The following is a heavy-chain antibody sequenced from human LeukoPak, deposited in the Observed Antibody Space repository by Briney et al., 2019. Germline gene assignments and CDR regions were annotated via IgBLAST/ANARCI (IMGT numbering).Heavy chain of an antibody. Sequence: GRSLRLSCAASGCTFSSYAMRRVHQAPGKGLEWVSAISGSGGSTYYADPVQGRFTISRDNSKNTLYLQMNSLRAEDTAVYYCAKDGTPITMVRGVIGDYYYMDVWGKGTTVTVSS. D-gene: IGHD3-10*01. J-gene: IGHJ6*03. CDR1: GCTFSSYA. V-gene: IGHV3-23*01. CDR2: ISGSGGST. CDR3: AKDGTPITMVRGVIGDYYYMDV.